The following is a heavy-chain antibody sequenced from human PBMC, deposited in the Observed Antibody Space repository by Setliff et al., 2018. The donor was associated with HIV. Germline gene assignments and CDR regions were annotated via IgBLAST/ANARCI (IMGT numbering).Heavy chain of an antibody. J-gene: IGHJ5*02. CDR2: LYPGDSDT. CDR3: ARAPNSPYYSNVWYADH. V-gene: IGHV5-51*01. Sequence: LGESLKISCKTSGYSFTTYWIGWVRQMPGKGLEWMAILYPGDSDTRYGPSFQSQVTVSADKSIGTAYLQWNSLKASDTALYFCARAPNSPYYSNVWYADHWGQGTLVTVSS. CDR1: GYSFTTYW. D-gene: IGHD3-22*01.